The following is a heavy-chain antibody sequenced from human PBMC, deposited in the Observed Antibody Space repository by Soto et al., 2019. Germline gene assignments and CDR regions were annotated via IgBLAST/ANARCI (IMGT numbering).Heavy chain of an antibody. D-gene: IGHD2-8*01. CDR3: ARQDIVLMVYANDY. Sequence: QLQLQESGPGLVKPSETLSLTCTVCGGSISSSSYYWGWIRQPPGKGLEWIGSIYYSGSTYYNPSLKSRVTISVDTSKNQFSLKLSSVTAADTAVYYCARQDIVLMVYANDYWGQGTLVTVSS. CDR1: GGSISSSSYY. J-gene: IGHJ4*02. V-gene: IGHV4-39*01. CDR2: IYYSGST.